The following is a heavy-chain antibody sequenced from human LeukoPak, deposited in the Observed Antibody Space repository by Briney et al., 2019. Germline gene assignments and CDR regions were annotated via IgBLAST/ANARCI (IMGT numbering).Heavy chain of an antibody. V-gene: IGHV3-48*03. CDR1: GFTFSSYE. D-gene: IGHD3-10*02. CDR2: ISRSGSTI. J-gene: IGHJ6*04. Sequence: GGSLRLSCAASGFTFSSYEMNWVRQAPGKGREWVSYISRSGSTIYYADSVKGRFTLSRDNAKNSLYLQMNSLRAEDTAVYYCAELGITMIGGVWGKGTTVTISS. CDR3: AELGITMIGGV.